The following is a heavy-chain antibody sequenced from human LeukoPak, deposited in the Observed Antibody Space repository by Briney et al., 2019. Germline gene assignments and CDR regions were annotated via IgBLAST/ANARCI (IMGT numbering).Heavy chain of an antibody. CDR3: ARGQSGSTGRYYYYYMDV. J-gene: IGHJ6*03. CDR1: GGSISSSNW. V-gene: IGHV4-4*02. D-gene: IGHD3-10*01. Sequence: SETLSLTCAVSGGSISSSNWWSWVRQPPGKGLEWIGEIYHSGSTNYNPSLKSRVTISVDKSKNQFSLKLSSVTAADTAVYYCARGQSGSTGRYYYYYMDVWGKGTTVTVSS. CDR2: IYHSGST.